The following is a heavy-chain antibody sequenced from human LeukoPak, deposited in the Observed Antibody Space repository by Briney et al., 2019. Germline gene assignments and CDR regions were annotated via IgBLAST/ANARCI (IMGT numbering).Heavy chain of an antibody. CDR3: ARAGSGSGWYFDY. V-gene: IGHV1-18*01. Sequence: GASVKVSCKAFGYDFTSVGITWVRRAPGQGLEWMGWISPYNGNTRYAQKFQGRVAMTTDTPTTTAYMELRGLRFNDTAVYYCARAGSGSGWYFDYWGQGTLVTVSS. D-gene: IGHD6-19*01. J-gene: IGHJ4*02. CDR2: ISPYNGNT. CDR1: GYDFTSVG.